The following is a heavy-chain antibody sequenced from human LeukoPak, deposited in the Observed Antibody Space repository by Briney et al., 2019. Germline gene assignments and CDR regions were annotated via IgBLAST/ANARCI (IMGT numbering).Heavy chain of an antibody. V-gene: IGHV3-23*01. CDR3: AKGRVVVTTIRFDY. D-gene: IGHD2-21*02. CDR2: ISGSGGST. CDR1: GFSFATYS. J-gene: IGHJ4*02. Sequence: GGSLRLSCAASGFSFATYSMNWVRQAPGKGLEWVSAISGSGGSTYYADSVKGRFTISRDNSKNTLYLQMNSLRAEDTAVYYCAKGRVVVTTIRFDYWGQGTLVTVSS.